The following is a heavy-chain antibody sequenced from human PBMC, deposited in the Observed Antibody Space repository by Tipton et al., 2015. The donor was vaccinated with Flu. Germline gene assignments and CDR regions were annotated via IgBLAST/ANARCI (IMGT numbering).Heavy chain of an antibody. D-gene: IGHD4-17*01. Sequence: VQLVQSGVEVKKPGESLKISCKGFGYSFTNYWIGWVRQMPGKGLEWMGMIHPSDSDTRYSPSFQGQVTISADKSISTVYLQWSSLKASDTAMYFCARPTYGDYVDGGFETWGQGTKVTASS. V-gene: IGHV5-51*03. CDR3: ARPTYGDYVDGGFET. CDR1: GYSFTNYW. CDR2: IHPSDSDT. J-gene: IGHJ3*02.